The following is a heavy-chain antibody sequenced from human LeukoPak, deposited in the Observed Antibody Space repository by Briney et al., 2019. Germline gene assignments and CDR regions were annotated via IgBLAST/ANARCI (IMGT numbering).Heavy chain of an antibody. J-gene: IGHJ4*02. CDR3: AREYYGSGASGYFDY. Sequence: PGGSLRLSCEGSGFTFSSYAIHWVRQPPGKALEWVTVISYEGSNKFYADSVKGRFTISRENSKSMVYLQMNSLRVEDTAVYYCAREYYGSGASGYFDYWGQGTLVTVSS. CDR1: GFTFSSYA. CDR2: ISYEGSNK. V-gene: IGHV3-30*19. D-gene: IGHD3-10*01.